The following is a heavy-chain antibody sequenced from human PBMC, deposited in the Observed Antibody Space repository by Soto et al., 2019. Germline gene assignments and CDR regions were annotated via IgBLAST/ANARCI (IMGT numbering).Heavy chain of an antibody. D-gene: IGHD3-9*01. V-gene: IGHV3-21*01. Sequence: EVQLVESGGGLVKPGGSLRLSCAASGFAFRSFTMNWVRQAPGKGLEWVSSISSTSTYIDYADSVKGRFTISRDNAKNSLHLQMNSLRAEDTAVYYCARRYDTLTGYYSQAYWGQGTLVTVSS. CDR3: ARRYDTLTGYYSQAY. CDR1: GFAFRSFT. J-gene: IGHJ4*02. CDR2: ISSTSTYI.